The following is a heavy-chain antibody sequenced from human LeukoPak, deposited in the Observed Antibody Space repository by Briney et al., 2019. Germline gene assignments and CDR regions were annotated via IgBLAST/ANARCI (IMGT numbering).Heavy chain of an antibody. Sequence: ASVKVSCKVSGYTLTELSMHWVRQAPGQGLEWMGIINPSAVSTNYAQKFQGTVTMTRDTSTSTVYMELSGLRSEDTAVYYCARASAIVGASVFDSWGQGTLVTVSS. CDR2: INPSAVST. V-gene: IGHV1-46*01. CDR1: GYTLTELS. D-gene: IGHD1-26*01. CDR3: ARASAIVGASVFDS. J-gene: IGHJ4*02.